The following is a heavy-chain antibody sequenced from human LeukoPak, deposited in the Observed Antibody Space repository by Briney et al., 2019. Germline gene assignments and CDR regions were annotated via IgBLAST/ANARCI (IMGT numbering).Heavy chain of an antibody. Sequence: GGSLRLSCAASGFTVSSNYMSWVRQAPGKGLEWVSVIYSGGSTYYADSVKGRFTISRDNSKNTLYMQMSSLRAEDTALYYCAKDPYSDFWSGYYFFDYWGQGTLATVSS. CDR2: IYSGGST. CDR3: AKDPYSDFWSGYYFFDY. J-gene: IGHJ4*02. CDR1: GFTVSSNY. V-gene: IGHV3-53*01. D-gene: IGHD3-3*01.